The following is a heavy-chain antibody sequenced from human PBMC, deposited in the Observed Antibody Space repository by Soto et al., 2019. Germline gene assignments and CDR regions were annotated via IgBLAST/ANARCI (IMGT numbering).Heavy chain of an antibody. CDR2: ISSSSSYI. V-gene: IGHV3-21*01. D-gene: IGHD3-3*01. Sequence: GGSLRLSCAASGFTFSSYSMNWVRQAPGKGLEWVSSISSSSSYIYYADSVKGRFTISRDNAKNSLYLQMNSLRAEDTAVYYCARDLTKRFLSSGMDVWGQGTTVTVSS. CDR1: GFTFSSYS. CDR3: ARDLTKRFLSSGMDV. J-gene: IGHJ6*02.